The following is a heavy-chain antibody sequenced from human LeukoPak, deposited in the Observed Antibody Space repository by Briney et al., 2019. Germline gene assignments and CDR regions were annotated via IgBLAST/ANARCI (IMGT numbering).Heavy chain of an antibody. V-gene: IGHV3-21*01. CDR3: AREGDGSGSSGGDI. CDR1: GFTFSSYS. CDR2: ISSSSSYI. J-gene: IGHJ3*02. D-gene: IGHD3-10*01. Sequence: GGSLRLSCAASGFTFSSYSMNWVRQAPGKGLEWVSSISSSSSYIYYADSVKGRFTISRDNAKNSLYLQMNSLRAEDTAVYYCAREGDGSGSSGGDIWGQGTMVTVSS.